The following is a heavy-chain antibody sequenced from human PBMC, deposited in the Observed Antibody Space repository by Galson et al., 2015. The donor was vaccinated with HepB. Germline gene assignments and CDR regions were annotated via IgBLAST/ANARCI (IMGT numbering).Heavy chain of an antibody. CDR2: ISYDGSNK. Sequence: SLRLSCAASGFTFSSYGMHWVRQAPGKGLEWVAVISYDGSNKYYADSVKGRFTISRDNSKNTLYLQMNSLRAEDTAVYYCAKYLLRRSSPLSYYGMDVWGQGTTVTVSS. CDR3: AKYLLRRSSPLSYYGMDV. D-gene: IGHD6-6*01. J-gene: IGHJ6*02. V-gene: IGHV3-30*18. CDR1: GFTFSSYG.